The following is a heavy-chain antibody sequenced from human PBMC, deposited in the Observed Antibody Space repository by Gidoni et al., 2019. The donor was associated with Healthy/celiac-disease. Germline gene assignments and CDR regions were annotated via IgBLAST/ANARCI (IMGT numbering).Heavy chain of an antibody. CDR2: MSWDGGST. CDR1: GFTFDDST. CDR3: AKGGIAVAGNHLDYFDY. V-gene: IGHV3-43*01. D-gene: IGHD6-19*01. Sequence: EVQLVESGGVVVQPGGSLRLSCAASGFTFDDSTMHWVREAPGKGLEWVAFMSWDGGSTYYADSVKGRFTSSRDNSKKYLYLQMNSLRNEDNALDYCAKGGIAVAGNHLDYFDYWGQGTLVTVSS. J-gene: IGHJ4*02.